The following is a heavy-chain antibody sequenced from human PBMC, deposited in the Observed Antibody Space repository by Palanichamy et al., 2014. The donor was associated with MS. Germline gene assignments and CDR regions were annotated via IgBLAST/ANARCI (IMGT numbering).Heavy chain of an antibody. CDR1: GGTFSSYA. J-gene: IGHJ6*02. CDR3: ARGRDIVVVPAAMRGDRYYYYGMDV. Sequence: QSGAEVKKPGSSVKVSYKASGGTFSSYAISWVRQAPGQGLEWMGGIIPIFGTANYAQKFQGRVTITADKSTSTAYMELSSLRSEDTAVYYCARGRDIVVVPAAMRGDRYYYYGMDVWGQGTTVTVSS. V-gene: IGHV1-69*06. CDR2: IIPIFGTA. D-gene: IGHD2-2*01.